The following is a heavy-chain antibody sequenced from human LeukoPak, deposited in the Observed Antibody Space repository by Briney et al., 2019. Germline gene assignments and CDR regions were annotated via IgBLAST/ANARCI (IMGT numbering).Heavy chain of an antibody. CDR3: ARDLVDNACDF. CDR2: IYYSGST. V-gene: IGHV4-59*01. Sequence: SETLSLTCTVSGGSISSYYWSWIRQPPGKGLEWIGYIYYSGSTNYNPSLKSRVTISVDTSKNQFSLKLSSVTAADTAVYYCARDLVDNACDFWGQGTLVTVSS. J-gene: IGHJ4*02. D-gene: IGHD2-8*01. CDR1: GGSISSYY.